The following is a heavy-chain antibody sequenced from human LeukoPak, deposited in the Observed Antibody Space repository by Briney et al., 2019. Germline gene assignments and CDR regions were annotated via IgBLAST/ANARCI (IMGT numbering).Heavy chain of an antibody. CDR2: IYSGGST. CDR1: GFTVSSNY. V-gene: IGHV3-53*01. D-gene: IGHD3-16*01. J-gene: IGHJ4*02. CDR3: AKRGGMYPAYYFDY. Sequence: GGSLRLSCAASGFTVSSNYMTWIRQVPGKGLEWVSVIYSGGSTYYADSVKGRFTISRDNSKNTLYLQMNSLRAEDTAVYYCAKRGGMYPAYYFDYWGQGTLVTVSS.